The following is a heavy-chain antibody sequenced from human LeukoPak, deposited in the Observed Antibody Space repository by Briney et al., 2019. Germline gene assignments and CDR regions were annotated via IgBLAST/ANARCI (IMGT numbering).Heavy chain of an antibody. CDR1: GGTFSSYA. V-gene: IGHV1-69*04. D-gene: IGHD3-22*01. CDR2: IIPILGIA. J-gene: IGHJ3*02. Sequence: ASVKVSCKASGGTFSSYAISWVRQAPGQGLEWMGRIIPILGIANYAQKFQGRVTITADKSTSTAYMELSSLRSEDTAVYYCARGATMIVVVDPHDAFGIWGQGTMVAVSS. CDR3: ARGATMIVVVDPHDAFGI.